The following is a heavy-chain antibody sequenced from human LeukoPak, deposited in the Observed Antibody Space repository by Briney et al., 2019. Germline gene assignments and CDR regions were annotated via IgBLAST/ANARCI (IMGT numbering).Heavy chain of an antibody. CDR3: ARGYDSRGSYDN. CDR1: GFTFSSYG. D-gene: IGHD3-22*01. J-gene: IGHJ4*02. V-gene: IGHV3-64*01. CDR2: ITGNGGST. Sequence: PGGSLRLSRGASGFTFSSYGMHWVRQAPGKGLEDVSAITGNGGSTYYANSVKGRFTISRDNSKNTVYLQIGSLTAEDMAVYYCARGYDSRGSYDNWGQGALVTVSS.